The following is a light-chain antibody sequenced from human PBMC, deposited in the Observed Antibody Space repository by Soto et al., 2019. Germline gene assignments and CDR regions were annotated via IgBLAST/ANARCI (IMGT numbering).Light chain of an antibody. CDR3: CSYAGTYTGV. J-gene: IGLJ1*01. V-gene: IGLV2-14*01. CDR2: EVS. Sequence: QSALTQPASVSGSPGQSITISCTGTSSDVGFYNYVSWYQQHPGKAPKLMIYEVSNRPSGVSDRFSGSKSGNTASLTISGLQAEDEADYYCCSYAGTYTGVFGTGTKVTVL. CDR1: SSDVGFYNY.